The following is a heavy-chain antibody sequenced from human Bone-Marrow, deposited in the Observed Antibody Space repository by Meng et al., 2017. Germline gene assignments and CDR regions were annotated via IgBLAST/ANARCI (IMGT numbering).Heavy chain of an antibody. J-gene: IGHJ3*01. CDR1: GYTFTSYY. V-gene: IGHV1-46*01. D-gene: IGHD3-10*01. CDR3: ARGKGKNAFDV. CDR2: INPSGGST. Sequence: ASVKVSCKASGYTFTSYYMHWVRQAPGQGLEWMGIINPSGGSTSYAQKFQGRVTMIRNTSINTAYMELNSLRSEDTAVYYCARGKGKNAFDVWGQGTTVTVSS.